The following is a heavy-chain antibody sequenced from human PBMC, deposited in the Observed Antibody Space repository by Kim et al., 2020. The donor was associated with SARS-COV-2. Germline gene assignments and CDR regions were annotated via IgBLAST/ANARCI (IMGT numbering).Heavy chain of an antibody. CDR2: IYSGGST. CDR1: GFTVSSNY. J-gene: IGHJ6*02. CDR3: ARDRVGATGSYGMDV. D-gene: IGHD1-26*01. V-gene: IGHV3-53*01. Sequence: GGSLRLSCAASGFTVSSNYMSWVRQAPGKGLEWVSVIYSGGSTYYADSVKGRFTISRDNSKNTLYLQMNSLRAEDTAVYYCARDRVGATGSYGMDVWGQGTTVTVSS.